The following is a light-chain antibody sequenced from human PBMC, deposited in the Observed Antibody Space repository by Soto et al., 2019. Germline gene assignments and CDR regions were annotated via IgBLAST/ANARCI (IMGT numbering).Light chain of an antibody. CDR3: QQYGYSPIT. CDR2: AAS. J-gene: IGKJ5*01. CDR1: QSVSSNY. Sequence: IVLTQFPGTLSLSPVEIATLSFMAGQSVSSNYLAWYQQKPGQAPRLLIYAASSRATGIPDRFSGSGSGTDFTLTIDGLEPEDFVVYYCQQYGYSPITFGQGTRLEIK. V-gene: IGKV3-20*01.